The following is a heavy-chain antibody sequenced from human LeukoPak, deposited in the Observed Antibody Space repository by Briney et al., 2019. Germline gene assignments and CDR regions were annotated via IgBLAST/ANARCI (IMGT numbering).Heavy chain of an antibody. V-gene: IGHV1-8*01. Sequence: GASVKASCKASGYTFTSYDINWVRQATGQGLEWMGWMNPNSGNTGYAQKFQGRVTMTRNTSISTAYMELSSLRSEDTAVYYCARSRGGDCLEDYWGQGTLVAVSS. D-gene: IGHD2-21*02. CDR1: GYTFTSYD. CDR2: MNPNSGNT. CDR3: ARSRGGDCLEDY. J-gene: IGHJ4*02.